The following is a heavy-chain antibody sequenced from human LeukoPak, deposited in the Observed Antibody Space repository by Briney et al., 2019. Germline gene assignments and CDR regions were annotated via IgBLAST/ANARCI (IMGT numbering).Heavy chain of an antibody. CDR1: GGSFTDYF. Sequence: SETLSLTCDVFGGSFTDYFWTWVRQSPGRGREWIGEFIVYTGNTNYSPSLNSRVSISLEKSKNQFSLELRSVTAADTAVYYCARGRIAKIVVVHSFHYGMDVWGQGTTVTVSS. V-gene: IGHV4-34*01. J-gene: IGHJ6*02. CDR2: FIVYTGNT. CDR3: ARGRIAKIVVVHSFHYGMDV. D-gene: IGHD3-22*01.